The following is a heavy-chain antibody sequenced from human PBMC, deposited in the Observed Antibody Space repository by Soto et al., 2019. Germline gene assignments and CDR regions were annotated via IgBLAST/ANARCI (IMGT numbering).Heavy chain of an antibody. CDR2: IYPGDYDI. J-gene: IGHJ4*02. Sequence: AESLKISCTGSGSSLTSYWIAWVRQMPGKGLEWMGIIYPGDYDIRYSPSFQGQVTISADKSISTAYLQWSSLKASDTAMYYCARHAYGYNNYYFDYWGQGTLVTSP. D-gene: IGHD4-4*01. V-gene: IGHV5-51*01. CDR1: GSSLTSYW. CDR3: ARHAYGYNNYYFDY.